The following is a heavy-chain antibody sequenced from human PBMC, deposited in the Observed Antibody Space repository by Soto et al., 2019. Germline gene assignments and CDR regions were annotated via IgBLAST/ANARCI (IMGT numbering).Heavy chain of an antibody. CDR1: GGSISSYY. CDR2: IYYSGST. CDR3: ARGYSSSWYWFDP. J-gene: IGHJ5*02. Sequence: SETLSLTCTVSGGSISSYYWSWIRQPPGKGLEWIGYIYYSGSTNYNPSLKSRVTISVDTSKNQFSLKLSSVTAADTAVYYCARGYSSSWYWFDPWGQGTLVTVSS. V-gene: IGHV4-59*08. D-gene: IGHD6-13*01.